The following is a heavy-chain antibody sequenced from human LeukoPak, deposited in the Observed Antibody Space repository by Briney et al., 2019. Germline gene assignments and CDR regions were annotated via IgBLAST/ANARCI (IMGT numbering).Heavy chain of an antibody. CDR1: GFTFSSYA. CDR2: ISAGGAGT. Sequence: PGGSLRLSCAASGFTFSSYAMNWVRQAPGKGLEWVSTISAGGAGTYYADSVKGRFTISRDNSKNTLYLQMNSLRAEDTAVYYCAKDLQLERRGYYYGMDVWGQGTTVTVSS. CDR3: AKDLQLERRGYYYGMDV. D-gene: IGHD1-1*01. V-gene: IGHV3-23*01. J-gene: IGHJ6*02.